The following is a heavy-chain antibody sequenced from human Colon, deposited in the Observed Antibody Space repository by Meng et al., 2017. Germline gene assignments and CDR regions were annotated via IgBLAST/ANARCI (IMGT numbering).Heavy chain of an antibody. V-gene: IGHV4-39*07. CDR2: IYYSVST. D-gene: IGHD1-26*01. CDR1: GGSISSSSYY. CDR3: ARGVVGETFSRDCFDP. J-gene: IGHJ5*02. Sequence: SETLSLTCTVSGGSISSSSYYWGWIRQPPGKGLEWIGSIYYSVSTYYNPSLKSRVTISVDTSKNQFSLKLSSVTAADTAVYYCARGVVGETFSRDCFDPWGQGTLVTVSS.